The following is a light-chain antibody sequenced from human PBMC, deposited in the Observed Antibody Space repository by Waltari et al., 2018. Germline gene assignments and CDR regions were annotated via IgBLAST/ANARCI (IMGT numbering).Light chain of an antibody. J-gene: IGLJ3*02. Sequence: QSVLTQPPSVSGAPGQRVTISCPGSGSNIGAGSDVPWYQPVPRAAPKLLIYGSSSRPLGVPDRFFGSTSGTSASLAITGLQAEDEAVYYCQSYDTTLSVVFGGGTKLTVL. CDR2: GSS. CDR1: GSNIGAGSD. V-gene: IGLV1-40*01. CDR3: QSYDTTLSVV.